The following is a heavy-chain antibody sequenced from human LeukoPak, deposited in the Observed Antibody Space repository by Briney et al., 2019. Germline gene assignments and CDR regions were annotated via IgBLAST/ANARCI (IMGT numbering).Heavy chain of an antibody. CDR1: GGSISYYY. V-gene: IGHV4-38-2*02. CDR3: ARAPKGCSSTSCYGGHMDV. Sequence: SETLSLTCTVSGGSISYYYWSWIRQPPGKGLEWIGSIYHSGNTYYNPSLKSRVTISVDTSKNQFSLKLSSVTAADTAVYYCARAPKGCSSTSCYGGHMDVWGKGTTVTVSS. J-gene: IGHJ6*03. D-gene: IGHD2-2*01. CDR2: IYHSGNT.